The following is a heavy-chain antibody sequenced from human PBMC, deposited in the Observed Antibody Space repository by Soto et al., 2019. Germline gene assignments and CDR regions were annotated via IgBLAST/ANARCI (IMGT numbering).Heavy chain of an antibody. CDR2: ISGSGGST. J-gene: IGHJ4*02. CDR3: AKDLAEEEIAARDY. D-gene: IGHD6-6*01. V-gene: IGHV3-23*01. Sequence: GGSLRLSCAASGFTFSSYAMSWVRQAPGKGLEWVSAISGSGGSTYYADSVKGRFTISRDNSKNTLYLQMNSLRAEDTAVYYCAKDLAEEEIAARDYWGQGTLVTVSS. CDR1: GFTFSSYA.